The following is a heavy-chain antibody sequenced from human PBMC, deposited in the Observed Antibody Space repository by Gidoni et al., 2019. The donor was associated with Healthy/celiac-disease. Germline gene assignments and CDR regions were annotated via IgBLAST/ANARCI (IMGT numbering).Heavy chain of an antibody. Sequence: QVQLVESGGGVVQPGRSLRLSCAASGFTFGSYGMHGVRQAPGKGLEWVAVIWYDGSNKYYADSVKGRFTISRDNSKNTLDLQMNSLRAEDTAVYYCARALIGGFLDSYYGMDVWGQGTTVTVSS. D-gene: IGHD3-3*01. CDR2: IWYDGSNK. CDR1: GFTFGSYG. J-gene: IGHJ6*02. V-gene: IGHV3-33*01. CDR3: ARALIGGFLDSYYGMDV.